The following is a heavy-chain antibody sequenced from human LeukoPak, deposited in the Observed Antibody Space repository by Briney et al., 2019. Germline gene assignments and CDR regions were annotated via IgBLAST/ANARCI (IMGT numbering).Heavy chain of an antibody. Sequence: GGSLRLSCVASGFTFKNYGMHWVRQAPGKGLEWVAIISYDGSNKYYVDSVKGRFTISRDNSKNTMYLQMNSLRAEDTAVYYCAKARGDFWSGFDYWGQGTLVTVSS. D-gene: IGHD3-3*01. CDR3: AKARGDFWSGFDY. J-gene: IGHJ4*02. CDR2: ISYDGSNK. V-gene: IGHV3-30*18. CDR1: GFTFKNYG.